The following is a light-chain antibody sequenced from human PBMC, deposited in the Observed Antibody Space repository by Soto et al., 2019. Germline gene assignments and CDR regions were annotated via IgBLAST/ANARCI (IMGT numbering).Light chain of an antibody. CDR1: SSDVGGYNY. J-gene: IGLJ1*01. CDR2: DVS. CDR3: SSYTSSSLYV. V-gene: IGLV2-14*01. Sequence: QSALTQPASVSGSPGQSIAISCTGTSSDVGGYNYVSWYQQHPGKAPKLIIYDVSNRPSGVSNRFSGSKSGNAASLTISGLQAEDEADYYCSSYTSSSLYVFGTGTKVPVL.